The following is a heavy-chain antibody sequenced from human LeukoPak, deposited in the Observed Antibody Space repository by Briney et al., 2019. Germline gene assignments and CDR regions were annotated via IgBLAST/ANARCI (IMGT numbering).Heavy chain of an antibody. V-gene: IGHV1-18*01. CDR3: ARHSPVLLWFGELEIPGSPWGSFDY. J-gene: IGHJ4*02. CDR2: ISAYNGNT. Sequence: ASVKVSCKASGYTFTSYGIGWVRQAPGQGLEWMGWISAYNGNTNYAQKLQGRVTMTTDTSTSTAYMELRSLRSDDTAVYYCARHSPVLLWFGELEIPGSPWGSFDYWGQGTLVTVSS. D-gene: IGHD3-10*01. CDR1: GYTFTSYG.